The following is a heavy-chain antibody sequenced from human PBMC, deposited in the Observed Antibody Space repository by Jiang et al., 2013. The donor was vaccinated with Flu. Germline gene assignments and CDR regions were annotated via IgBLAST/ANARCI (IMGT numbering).Heavy chain of an antibody. Sequence: KPTQTLTLTCTVSGLSLSNARMGVSWIRQPPGKALEWLAHIFSNDAKSYSTSLKTRLAISKDTSKDQVVLTMTNMDPVDTATYYCSRIKDSTGYHYEDAFDIWGQGTMVTVSS. CDR2: IFSNDAK. D-gene: IGHD3-22*01. CDR1: GLSLSNARMG. J-gene: IGHJ3*02. V-gene: IGHV2-26*01. CDR3: SRIKDSTGYHYEDAFDI.